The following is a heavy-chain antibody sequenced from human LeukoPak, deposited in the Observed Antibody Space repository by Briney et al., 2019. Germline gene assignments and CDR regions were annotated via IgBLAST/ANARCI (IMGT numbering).Heavy chain of an antibody. J-gene: IGHJ4*02. CDR2: ISGDGRST. CDR3: AKDMARSRLTSCDY. V-gene: IGHV3-23*01. D-gene: IGHD2-2*01. CDR1: GFNFASYA. Sequence: GGSLRLSCTTSGFNFASYAMKWVRQAPGKGLESVSAISGDGRSTYYAGSVKGRFTISRDNSKYTLSLQMSSLRADDTAMYYCAKDMARSRLTSCDYWGQGTLVTVSS.